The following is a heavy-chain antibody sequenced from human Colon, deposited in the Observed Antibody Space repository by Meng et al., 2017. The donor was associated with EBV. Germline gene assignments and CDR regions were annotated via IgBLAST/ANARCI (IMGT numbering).Heavy chain of an antibody. Sequence: LRQLGARHVRPPETLSPTCLVEGGSFSGYVLSRVRPPPGKGMEWIGEVSHPGSANYNPSLKSRVTISVDASEKQFSLRLTSVTAADSAVYYCARVPTTGYKDHWGQGTLVTVSS. V-gene: IGHV4-34*01. D-gene: IGHD3-9*01. J-gene: IGHJ4*02. CDR3: ARVPTTGYKDH. CDR1: GGSFSGYV. CDR2: VSHPGSA.